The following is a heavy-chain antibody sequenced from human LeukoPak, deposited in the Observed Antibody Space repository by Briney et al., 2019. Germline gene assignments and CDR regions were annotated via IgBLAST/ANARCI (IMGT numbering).Heavy chain of an antibody. CDR2: IYHSGSI. Sequence: PSETLSLTCAVSGNSISSVYYWGWIRQPPGKGLEWIGSIYHSGSIYYNPSLKSRATISVDTSKNQFYLNLGSVTAADTAMYYCARDLGSVVPTTMGVFDFWGQGTLVTVSS. V-gene: IGHV4-38-2*02. J-gene: IGHJ4*02. CDR3: ARDLGSVVPTTMGVFDF. CDR1: GNSISSVYY. D-gene: IGHD2-2*01.